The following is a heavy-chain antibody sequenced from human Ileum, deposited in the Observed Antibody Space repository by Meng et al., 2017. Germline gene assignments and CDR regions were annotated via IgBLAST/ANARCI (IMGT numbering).Heavy chain of an antibody. J-gene: IGHJ4*02. D-gene: IGHD6-6*01. Sequence: QVRLQGSGPRLVRPSETLSPACTVSGGSVSSGSYYWSWIRQPPGKGLEWIGHIYYSGSTNYNPSLKSQVTISVDMSKNQFSLKLNSVTAADTAIYFCARSSTSPASYFFDYWGQGTLVTVSS. CDR3: ARSSTSPASYFFDY. CDR2: IYYSGST. V-gene: IGHV4-61*01. CDR1: GGSVSSGSYY.